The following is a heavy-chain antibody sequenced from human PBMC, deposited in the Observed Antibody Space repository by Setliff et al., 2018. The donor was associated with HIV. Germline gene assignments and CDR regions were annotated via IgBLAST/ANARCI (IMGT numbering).Heavy chain of an antibody. D-gene: IGHD3-22*01. CDR1: GDSATNSRYY. CDR2: IHYNEKT. Sequence: ETLSLTCTVSGDSATNSRYYWAWIRQPPGKGLEYIGSIHYNEKTYYNPSLKSRVTISIDTSKNQFSLNLTSVTAADTAVYYCASRIYYYDSNNFLREEGFDPWGQGTLVTVSS. V-gene: IGHV4-39*01. J-gene: IGHJ5*02. CDR3: ASRIYYYDSNNFLREEGFDP.